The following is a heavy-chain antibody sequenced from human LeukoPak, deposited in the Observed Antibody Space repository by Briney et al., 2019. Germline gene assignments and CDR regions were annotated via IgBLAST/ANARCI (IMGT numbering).Heavy chain of an antibody. V-gene: IGHV3-49*04. CDR3: TRDNLNDYVWGSYRPSLYYFDY. CDR2: IRSKAYGGTT. D-gene: IGHD3-16*02. CDR1: GLTFGDYA. Sequence: PGRSLRLSCTASGLTFGDYAMSWVRQAPGKGLEWVGFIRSKAYGGTTEYAASVKGRFTISRDDSKSIAYLQMNSLKTEDTAVYYCTRDNLNDYVWGSYRPSLYYFDYWGQGTLVTVSS. J-gene: IGHJ4*02.